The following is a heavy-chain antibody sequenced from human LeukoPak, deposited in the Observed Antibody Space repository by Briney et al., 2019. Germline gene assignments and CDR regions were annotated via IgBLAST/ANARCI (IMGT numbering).Heavy chain of an antibody. J-gene: IGHJ5*02. CDR3: ARLLIAAAGTGWFDP. D-gene: IGHD6-13*01. V-gene: IGHV4-61*02. Sequence: SETLSLTCTVSGGSISSGSYYWSWIRQPAGKGLEWIGRIYTSGSTNYSPSLKSRVTISVGTSKNQFSLKLSSVTAADTAVYYCARLLIAAAGTGWFDPWGQGTLVTVSS. CDR1: GGSISSGSYY. CDR2: IYTSGST.